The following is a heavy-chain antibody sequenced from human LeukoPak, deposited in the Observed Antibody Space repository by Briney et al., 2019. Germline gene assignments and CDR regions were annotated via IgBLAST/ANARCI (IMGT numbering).Heavy chain of an antibody. CDR1: GFTYSTYS. V-gene: IGHV3-21*04. CDR2: ISGSSSYI. J-gene: IGHJ4*02. D-gene: IGHD3-10*01. Sequence: GGSLRLSCVASGFTYSTYSMNWVRQAPGKGLEWVSSISGSSSYIYYADSVRGRFTISRDNAKNSLYLQMNSLRAEDTAVYYCAKNVRYYYGSGSYYFDYWGQGTLVTVSS. CDR3: AKNVRYYYGSGSYYFDY.